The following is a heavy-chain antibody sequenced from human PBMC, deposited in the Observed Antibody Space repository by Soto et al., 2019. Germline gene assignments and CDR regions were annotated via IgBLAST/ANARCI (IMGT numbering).Heavy chain of an antibody. Sequence: QVQLVQSGAEVKRPGASVKVSCKASGYTFTNYDINWVRQATGQGLEWMGWMNPSTGNTGYAQKFQGRVTMTRNTSISTAYMELSSLRSEDTAVYYCARAVRVVPDSLLSYVYYFDYWGQGTLVTVSS. D-gene: IGHD2-2*01. CDR1: GYTFTNYD. V-gene: IGHV1-8*01. CDR3: ARAVRVVPDSLLSYVYYFDY. CDR2: MNPSTGNT. J-gene: IGHJ4*02.